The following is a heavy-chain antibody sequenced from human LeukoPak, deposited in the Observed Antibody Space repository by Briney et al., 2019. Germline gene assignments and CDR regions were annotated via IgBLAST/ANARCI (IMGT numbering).Heavy chain of an antibody. CDR2: IIPIFGTA. J-gene: IGHJ4*02. D-gene: IGHD6-19*01. Sequence: ASVKVSRKASGGTFSSYAISWVRQAPGQGLEWMGGIIPIFGTANYAQKFQGRVTITADESTSTAYMELSSLRSEDTAVYYCARDLAVAGTFDYWGQGTLVTVSS. CDR1: GGTFSSYA. CDR3: ARDLAVAGTFDY. V-gene: IGHV1-69*01.